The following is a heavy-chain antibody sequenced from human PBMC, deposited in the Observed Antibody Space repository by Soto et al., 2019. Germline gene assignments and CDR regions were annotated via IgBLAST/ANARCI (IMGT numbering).Heavy chain of an antibody. Sequence: SVKLCCKASGYTYTSNGRRWVRHATRQGLEWMGWISAYNGNTNYAQKLQGRVTMTTDTSTSTAYMELRSLRSDDTAVYYCARDVKVGYGDYRNSFDPWGQGTLVTVS. V-gene: IGHV1-18*04. CDR1: GYTYTSNG. J-gene: IGHJ5*02. CDR2: ISAYNGNT. D-gene: IGHD4-17*01. CDR3: ARDVKVGYGDYRNSFDP.